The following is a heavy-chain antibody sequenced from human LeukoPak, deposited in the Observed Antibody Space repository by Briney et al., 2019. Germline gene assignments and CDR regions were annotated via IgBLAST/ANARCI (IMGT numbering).Heavy chain of an antibody. CDR3: AGDQRDSSGYLDYFDY. Sequence: PGGSLRLSCAASGFTVSSNYMSWVRQAPGKGLEWVSVIYSGGSTYYADSVKGRFTISRDNSKNTLYLQMNSLRAEDTAVYYCAGDQRDSSGYLDYFDYWGQGTLVTVSS. CDR1: GFTVSSNY. CDR2: IYSGGST. V-gene: IGHV3-66*01. D-gene: IGHD3-22*01. J-gene: IGHJ4*02.